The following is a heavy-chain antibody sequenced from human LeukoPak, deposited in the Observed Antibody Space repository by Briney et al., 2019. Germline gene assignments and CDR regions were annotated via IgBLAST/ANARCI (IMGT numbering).Heavy chain of an antibody. V-gene: IGHV3-48*03. CDR3: ARGLLEV. CDR2: ISSGGSSI. CDR1: EXSFSTSE. Sequence: GSLRLSCSASEXSFSTSEMNWVRQAPGKGLEWVSYISSGGSSIFYADSVKGRFTVSRDNAKNSLYLEMNNLRAENTAVYYCARGLLEVWGQGTLVTVSS. J-gene: IGHJ4*02. D-gene: IGHD3-3*01.